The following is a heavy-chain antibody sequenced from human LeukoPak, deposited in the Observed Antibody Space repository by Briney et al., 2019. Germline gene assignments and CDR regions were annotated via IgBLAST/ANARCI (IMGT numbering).Heavy chain of an antibody. CDR1: GGSFSGYH. D-gene: IGHD3-22*01. CDR3: ARHYYYDSSGSRDAFDI. V-gene: IGHV4-34*01. CDR2: INHSGST. Sequence: SETLSLTCAVYGGSFSGYHWSWIRQPPGKGLEWIGEINHSGSTNYNPSLKSRVTISVDTCKNQFSLKMSSVTAADTAVYYCARHYYYDSSGSRDAFDIWGQGTMVTVSS. J-gene: IGHJ3*02.